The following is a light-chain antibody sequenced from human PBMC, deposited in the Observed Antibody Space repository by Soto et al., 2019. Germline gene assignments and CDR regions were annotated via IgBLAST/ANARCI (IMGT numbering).Light chain of an antibody. V-gene: IGLV7-46*01. Sequence: QAVVTQEPSLTGSPGGTVTLTCGSSTGAVTSGHYPYWFQQKPGQAPSTLIYDTNNKHSWTPARFSGSLLGGKAALTLSGAQPEDEAEYYCLLSYSGAWVFGGGTKLTVL. J-gene: IGLJ3*02. CDR2: DTN. CDR1: TGAVTSGHY. CDR3: LLSYSGAWV.